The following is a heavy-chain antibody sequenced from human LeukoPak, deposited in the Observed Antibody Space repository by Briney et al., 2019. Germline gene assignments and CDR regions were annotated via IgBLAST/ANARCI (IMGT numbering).Heavy chain of an antibody. CDR1: GFPFSSYA. Sequence: PGASLRLSCAASGFPFSSYAMSWVRQAPGKGLEWVSAISGSGGSTYYAASVKGRFTISRDNSKNTLYLQMNSLRAEDTAVYYCAKDTYYYDSSGYYPFDYWGQGTLVTVSS. CDR3: AKDTYYYDSSGYYPFDY. J-gene: IGHJ4*02. V-gene: IGHV3-23*01. CDR2: ISGSGGST. D-gene: IGHD3-22*01.